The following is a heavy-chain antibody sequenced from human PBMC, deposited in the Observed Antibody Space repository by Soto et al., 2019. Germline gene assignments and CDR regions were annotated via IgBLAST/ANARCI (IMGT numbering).Heavy chain of an antibody. V-gene: IGHV1-69*06. CDR1: GGTFSSYA. Sequence: QVQLVQSGAEVKKPGSSVKVSCKASGGTFSSYAISWVRQAPGHGLEWMGGVSPIFGTANYAQKFQGRVTLTAYKYTSTAYMELSSLRSDDTAVYYCEGDRGSSSWDAFDIWGQGTMVTVSS. J-gene: IGHJ3*02. D-gene: IGHD6-13*01. CDR3: EGDRGSSSWDAFDI. CDR2: VSPIFGTA.